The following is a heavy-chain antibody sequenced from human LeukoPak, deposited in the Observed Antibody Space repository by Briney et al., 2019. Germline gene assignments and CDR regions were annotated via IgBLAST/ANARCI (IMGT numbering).Heavy chain of an antibody. V-gene: IGHV3-21*01. CDR2: ISGSSGYI. Sequence: GGSLRLSCAASGFTFSSYSMNWVRQAPGKGLEWVSAISGSSGYIYYADSVKGRFTISRDNAKNSLYLQMNSLRGEDTAVYYCARDYYGSGSVLDHGGQRTLVTVSS. D-gene: IGHD3-10*01. CDR3: ARDYYGSGSVLDH. J-gene: IGHJ4*02. CDR1: GFTFSSYS.